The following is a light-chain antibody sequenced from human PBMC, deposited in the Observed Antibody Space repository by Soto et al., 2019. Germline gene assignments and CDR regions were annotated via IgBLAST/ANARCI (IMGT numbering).Light chain of an antibody. V-gene: IGKV3-20*01. CDR1: QSVNSKY. J-gene: IGKJ4*01. CDR2: GAS. Sequence: EIVLTQSPGTLSLSPGERASLSCRASQSVNSKYLAWYQQKPGQAPRLVIYGASNRATGLPDRFSGSGSGTDFTLTISRLEPEDFAFYYCHHYGSSFGGGTKVDI. CDR3: HHYGSS.